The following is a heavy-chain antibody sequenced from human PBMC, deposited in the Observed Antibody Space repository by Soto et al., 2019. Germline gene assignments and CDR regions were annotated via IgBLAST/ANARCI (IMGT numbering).Heavy chain of an antibody. CDR2: ILWNIGAA. D-gene: IGHD5-12*01. CDR3: GNDVAPGGLEV. Sequence: SLRLSCLVSGFTTFDHGMHWVRQSPAKGLEWVSGILWNIGAAGYADSVKGRFTISRDRAKRALYLQMDSLRPEDTALYYCGNDVAPGGLEVWGQGTKVTVSS. CDR1: GFTTFDHG. V-gene: IGHV3-9*02. J-gene: IGHJ6*02.